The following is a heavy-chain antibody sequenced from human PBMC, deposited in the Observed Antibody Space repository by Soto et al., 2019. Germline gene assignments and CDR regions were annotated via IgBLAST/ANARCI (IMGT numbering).Heavy chain of an antibody. CDR1: GFTFTSSA. CDR2: NVVGSGNT. V-gene: IGHV1-58*02. CDR3: ARGFDYSPGYAFDI. Sequence: SVKVSCKASGFTFTSSARRWVRQARGQRLEWIGWNVVGSGNTNYAQKFQERVTITRDMSTSTAYTELSSLGSEDTAVYYCARGFDYSPGYAFDIWGQGTMVTVSS. D-gene: IGHD2-15*01. J-gene: IGHJ3*02.